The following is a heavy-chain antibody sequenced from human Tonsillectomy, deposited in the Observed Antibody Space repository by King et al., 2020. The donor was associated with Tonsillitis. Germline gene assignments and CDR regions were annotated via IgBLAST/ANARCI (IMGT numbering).Heavy chain of an antibody. D-gene: IGHD3-22*01. CDR1: GGSLSGYY. J-gene: IGHJ6*03. Sequence: VQLQQWGAGLLKPSETLSLTCAVSGGSLSGYYWSWIRQPPGKGLEWIGEINHSGGTNYNPSLKSRVTISAETSKNQFSLKLSSVTAADTALYYCARGASGFFYDTSGARSYYMDVWGKGTTVTVSS. V-gene: IGHV4-34*01. CDR3: ARGASGFFYDTSGARSYYMDV. CDR2: INHSGGT.